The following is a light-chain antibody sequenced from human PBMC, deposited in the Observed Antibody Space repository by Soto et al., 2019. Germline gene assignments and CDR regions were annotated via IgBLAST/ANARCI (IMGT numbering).Light chain of an antibody. V-gene: IGKV1-33*01. Sequence: DIQMTQSPSSLSASVGDRVTITCQASQDITYYLNWFQQRPGKAPELLITDASTLKTGVPSRFRASGSGTDFTFTISSLQPEDLATYYCQQYHDLPFTFGQGTKLEIK. J-gene: IGKJ2*01. CDR3: QQYHDLPFT. CDR1: QDITYY. CDR2: DAS.